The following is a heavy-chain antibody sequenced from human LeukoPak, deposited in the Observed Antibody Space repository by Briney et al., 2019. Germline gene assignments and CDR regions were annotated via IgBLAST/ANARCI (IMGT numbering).Heavy chain of an antibody. CDR3: ARSGLVGVTDRKSDAFDV. CDR2: SRNKANNNTT. D-gene: IGHD2-21*02. J-gene: IGHJ3*01. Sequence: GGSLRLSCAASGFTFSDHYMDWVRQAPGEGLEWVGRSRNKANNNTTEYAASVKRRFTISRHDSKNSMYLQMNSLKTEDTAVFYCARSGLVGVTDRKSDAFDVWGQGTMVTVSS. CDR1: GFTFSDHY. V-gene: IGHV3-72*01.